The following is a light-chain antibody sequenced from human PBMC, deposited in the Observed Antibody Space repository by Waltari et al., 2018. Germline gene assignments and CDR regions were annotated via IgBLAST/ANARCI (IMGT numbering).Light chain of an antibody. Sequence: DIVMTQSPESLAVSLGESATIRCKTSESVLYSSNNKNHLAWYQQKPGPPPRLILYWASTREAGVVDRFIGSGSETEFTLTVTSRQAEDVAVYYCQQYYNTPLTFGGGPKVEGK. CDR3: QQYYNTPLT. V-gene: IGKV4-1*01. CDR1: ESVLYSSNNKNH. J-gene: IGKJ4*01. CDR2: WAS.